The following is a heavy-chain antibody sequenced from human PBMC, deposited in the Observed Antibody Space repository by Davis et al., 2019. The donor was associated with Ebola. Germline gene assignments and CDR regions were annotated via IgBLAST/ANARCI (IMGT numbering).Heavy chain of an antibody. V-gene: IGHV3-73*01. CDR1: GFSFSGSA. CDR3: TRHSDSGYDED. CDR2: IRSKANSYAT. D-gene: IGHD5-12*01. J-gene: IGHJ4*02. Sequence: GGSLRLSCSASGFSFSGSAMLWFRQASGKGLEWVGRIRSKANSYATASPASVKGRFTISRDDSKNTAYLQMNSLKTDDTAVYYCTRHSDSGYDEDWGQGTLVTVSS.